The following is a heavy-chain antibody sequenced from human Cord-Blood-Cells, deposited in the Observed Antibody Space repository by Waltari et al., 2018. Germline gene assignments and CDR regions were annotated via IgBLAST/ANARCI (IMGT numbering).Heavy chain of an antibody. CDR3: ATSYYYGSGSYYNY. CDR2: YHPEDGET. Sequence: QVQLVQSGAEVKKPGASVKVSCKVSGYTLIELSMHWVRQAPGKGLEWMGGYHPEDGETIYAQKCQGRVTMTEDTSTDTAYMELSILRTEDTAVYYCATSYYYGSGSYYNYWGQGTLVTVSS. D-gene: IGHD3-10*01. CDR1: GYTLIELS. J-gene: IGHJ4*02. V-gene: IGHV1-24*01.